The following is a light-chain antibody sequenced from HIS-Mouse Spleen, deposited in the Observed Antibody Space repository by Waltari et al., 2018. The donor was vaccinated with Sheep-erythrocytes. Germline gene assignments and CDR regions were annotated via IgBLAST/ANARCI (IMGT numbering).Light chain of an antibody. CDR1: SSDVGGYND. J-gene: IGLJ1*01. V-gene: IGLV2-11*01. CDR2: DVS. CDR3: CSYAGSYNHV. Sequence: QSALTQPRSVSGSPGQSVTISCTGTSSDVGGYNDGSWYQQHPGQAPKLMIYDVSKRPSGVPDRFSGSKSGNTASLTISGLQAEDEADYYCCSYAGSYNHVFATGTKVTVL.